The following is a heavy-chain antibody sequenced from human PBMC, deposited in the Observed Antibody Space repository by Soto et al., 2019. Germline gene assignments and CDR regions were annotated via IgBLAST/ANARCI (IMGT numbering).Heavy chain of an antibody. Sequence: GSGPTLVNPTQTLTLTCTFSGFSLSTSGMRVSWIRQPPGKALEWLGFIYWNDDKRYSPSLKSRLTITKDTSKNQVVLTMTNMDPVDTATYYCAKSGSSGWYGWFDPWGQGTLVTVSS. V-gene: IGHV2-5*08. CDR2: IYWNDDK. D-gene: IGHD6-19*01. CDR3: AKSGSSGWYGWFDP. J-gene: IGHJ5*02. CDR1: GFSLSTSGMR.